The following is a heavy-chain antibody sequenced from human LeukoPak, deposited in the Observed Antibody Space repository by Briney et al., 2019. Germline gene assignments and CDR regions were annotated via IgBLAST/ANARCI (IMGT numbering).Heavy chain of an antibody. Sequence: PGGSLRLSCAASGLTFSRYAMSWGREAPGEGLEWIGEINHSGSTNYNPSLTSRVTISVDTSKTQFSLKLSPMTAADTAVYYCARVSGSGRYPWSQGTLVTVSS. V-gene: IGHV4-34*01. J-gene: IGHJ4*02. CDR3: ARVSGSGRYP. CDR1: GLTFSRYA. CDR2: INHSGST. D-gene: IGHD3-10*01.